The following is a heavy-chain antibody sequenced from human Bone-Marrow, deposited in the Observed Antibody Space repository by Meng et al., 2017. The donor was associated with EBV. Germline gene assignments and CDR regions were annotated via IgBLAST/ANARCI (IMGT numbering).Heavy chain of an antibody. D-gene: IGHD3-10*01. V-gene: IGHV7-4-1*02. CDR1: GYTFTNYA. J-gene: IGHJ5*02. CDR3: ATRGRNYYGSGSLDP. CDR2: IHTNTGNP. Sequence: QVHLVQSGFELKKPGASLKVSCKASGYTFTNYAMNWVRQAPGQGLEWMGWIHTNTGNPTYAQGFTGRFVFSLDTSVSTAYLQISSLKPEDTAVYYCATRGRNYYGSGSLDPWGQGTLVTVSS.